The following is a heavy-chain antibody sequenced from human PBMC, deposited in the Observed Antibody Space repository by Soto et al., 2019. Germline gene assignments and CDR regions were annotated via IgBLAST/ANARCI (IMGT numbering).Heavy chain of an antibody. CDR2: IDYNGVT. V-gene: IGHV4-39*01. Sequence: QVQLQESGPGLVKPSETLSLTCTVSGGSIYRSGYYWGWIRQPPGRGLEWIGNIDYNGVTYSNPSLKSPVTISRDTWKNQFSLKLTSVTAADTALYYCGKVLVGATGHTDSDSWGPGTLVAVSS. CDR3: GKVLVGATGHTDSDS. D-gene: IGHD2-15*01. J-gene: IGHJ4*02. CDR1: GGSIYRSGYY.